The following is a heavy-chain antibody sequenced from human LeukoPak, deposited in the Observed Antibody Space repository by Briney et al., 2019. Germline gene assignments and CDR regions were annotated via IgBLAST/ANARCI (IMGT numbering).Heavy chain of an antibody. CDR3: ARDVSGYAWFDP. D-gene: IGHD3-22*01. J-gene: IGHJ5*02. Sequence: ASVKVSCKASGYTFTSYYMHWVRQAPGQGLEWMGIINPSGGSTSYAQKFQGRVTMTRDMSTSTVYMELSSLRSEDTAVYYCARDVSGYAWFDPWGQGTLATVSS. CDR2: INPSGGST. CDR1: GYTFTSYY. V-gene: IGHV1-46*01.